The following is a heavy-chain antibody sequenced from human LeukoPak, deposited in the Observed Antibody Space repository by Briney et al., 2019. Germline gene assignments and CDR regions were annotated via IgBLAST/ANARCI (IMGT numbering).Heavy chain of an antibody. CDR3: TTGGGWLTDY. CDR2: IHDSGRT. CDR1: GGSISDYY. Sequence: KPSETLSLTCTVSGGSISDYYWGWFRQPPGKGLEWTGYIHDSGRTNYNASLKGRASISVDTSRRQFSLKLTSVTAADTATYYCTTGGGWLTDYWGQGTLVTVSS. J-gene: IGHJ4*02. D-gene: IGHD5-24*01. V-gene: IGHV4-59*01.